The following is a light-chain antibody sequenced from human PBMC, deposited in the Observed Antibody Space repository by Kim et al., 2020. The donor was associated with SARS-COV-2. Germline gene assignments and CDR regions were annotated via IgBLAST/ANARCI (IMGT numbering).Light chain of an antibody. V-gene: IGLV3-25*03. J-gene: IGLJ3*02. CDR2: KDT. CDR3: QSADRSGTYGM. CDR1: VLPKQY. Sequence: SYELTQPPSVSVSPGQTASIACSGDVLPKQYASWYQQKPGQAPVQVIYKDTKRPSGSPERFSGSSSGTTVTLTISGVQAEDEADYYCQSADRSGTYGMFGGGTQLTVL.